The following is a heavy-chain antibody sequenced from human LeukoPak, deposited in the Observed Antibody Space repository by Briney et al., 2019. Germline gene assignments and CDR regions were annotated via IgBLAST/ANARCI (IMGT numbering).Heavy chain of an antibody. CDR1: EFNFGNYW. CDR2: IKQDGSDR. Sequence: GGSLRLSCVVSEFNFGNYWMSWGRQTPGKGLEWVANIKQDGSDRYYVDSVKGRFIISRDNAKNSLYLQMNSLRDEDTAVYYCARDSAAHGGYWGQGTPVIVSS. CDR3: ARDSAAHGGY. V-gene: IGHV3-7*03. D-gene: IGHD6-25*01. J-gene: IGHJ4*02.